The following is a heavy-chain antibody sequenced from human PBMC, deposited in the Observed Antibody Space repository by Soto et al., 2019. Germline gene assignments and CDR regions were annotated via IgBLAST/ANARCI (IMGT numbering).Heavy chain of an antibody. Sequence: QVQLVESGGGVVQPGRSLRLSCAASGFTFSSHGMHWVRQAPGKGLEWVAVIWYDGSDKKYADSVQGRFTISRDNSKNPLYLHMNSRRAEETAVYYGARETVTIFGVVPMDVWGQGTTVTVSS. CDR3: ARETVTIFGVVPMDV. J-gene: IGHJ6*02. V-gene: IGHV3-33*01. D-gene: IGHD3-3*01. CDR2: IWYDGSDK. CDR1: GFTFSSHG.